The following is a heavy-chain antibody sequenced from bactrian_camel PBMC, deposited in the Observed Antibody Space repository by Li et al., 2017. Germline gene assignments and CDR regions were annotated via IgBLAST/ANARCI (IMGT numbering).Heavy chain of an antibody. Sequence: HVQLVESGGGSVQAGGSLRLSCTAPLYRWVGWFRQASGKEHEGVAALDNDGSTTYADSVEGRFTISKDNVKNILYLQMNSLKPEDTAMYYCAAGGGNGAFCYTGERSMDYWGQGTQVTVS. CDR1: LYRW. CDR2: LDNDGST. J-gene: IGHJ4*01. V-gene: IGHV3S53*01. D-gene: IGHD2*01. CDR3: AAGGGNGAFCYTGERSMDY.